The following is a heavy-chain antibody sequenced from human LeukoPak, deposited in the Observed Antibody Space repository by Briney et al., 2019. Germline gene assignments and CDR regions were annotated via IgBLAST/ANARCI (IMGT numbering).Heavy chain of an antibody. CDR1: GFIFSSYG. J-gene: IGHJ4*02. D-gene: IGHD2/OR15-2a*01. CDR3: VSFYETY. Sequence: GGSLRLSCAASGFIFSSYGMHWVRQAPGKGLEWVAIISYGGSDKYYADSVKGRFTISKDNAKNTVYLQMNSLRAEDTAVYYCVSFYETYWGRGTLVTVSS. CDR2: ISYGGSDK. V-gene: IGHV3-30*03.